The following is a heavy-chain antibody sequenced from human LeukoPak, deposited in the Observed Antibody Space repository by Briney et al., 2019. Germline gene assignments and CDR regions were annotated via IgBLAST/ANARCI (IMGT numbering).Heavy chain of an antibody. V-gene: IGHV3-23*01. CDR3: AKVYVRDYYYYYGMDV. J-gene: IGHJ6*02. CDR2: ISGSGGST. Sequence: GRSLRLSCAASGFTFSSYAMSWVRQAPGKGLEWVSAISGSGGSTYYADSVKGRFTISRDNSKNTLYLQMNSLRAEDTAVYYCAKVYVRDYYYYYGMDVWGQGTTVTVSS. CDR1: GFTFSSYA. D-gene: IGHD2-2*02.